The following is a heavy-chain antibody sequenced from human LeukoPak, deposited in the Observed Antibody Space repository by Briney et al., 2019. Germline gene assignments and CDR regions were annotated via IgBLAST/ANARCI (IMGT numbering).Heavy chain of an antibody. CDR1: GFTFSSYS. D-gene: IGHD5-18*01. CDR3: ASVAGYSYGYVSDY. CDR2: ISSSSSYI. J-gene: IGHJ4*02. V-gene: IGHV3-21*01. Sequence: GGSLRLSCAASGFTFSSYSMNWVRQAPGKGLEWVSSISSSSSYIYYADSVKGRFTISRDNAKNSLYLQMNSLRAEDTAVYYCASVAGYSYGYVSDYWGQGTLVTVSS.